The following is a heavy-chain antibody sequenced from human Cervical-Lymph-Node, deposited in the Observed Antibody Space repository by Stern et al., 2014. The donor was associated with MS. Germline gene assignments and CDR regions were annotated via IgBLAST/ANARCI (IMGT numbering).Heavy chain of an antibody. CDR1: GGSISSYY. D-gene: IGHD3-3*01. J-gene: IGHJ4*02. V-gene: IGHV4-59*08. Sequence: MQLVESGPGMVKPSETLSLTCSVSGGSISSYYWNWIRQPPGKGLEWIANVHYSGTTNYNPSLKSRVTILLDTSMNKISLQLTSVTAADTAVYYCAGSGTYYPDYWGQGILVTVSS. CDR2: VHYSGTT. CDR3: AGSGTYYPDY.